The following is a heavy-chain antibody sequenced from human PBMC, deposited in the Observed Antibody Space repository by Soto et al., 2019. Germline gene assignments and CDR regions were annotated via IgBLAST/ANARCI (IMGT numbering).Heavy chain of an antibody. V-gene: IGHV3-21*01. CDR2: ISSSSSYI. D-gene: IGHD1-26*01. J-gene: IGHJ4*02. Sequence: GALRLSGAASGFTFSRYSMNCVRQAPGKGLEWVSSISSSSSYIYYADSVKGRFTISRDNAKNSLYLQMNSLRAEDTAVYYCARDVPGAFDYWGQGTLVTVSS. CDR3: ARDVPGAFDY. CDR1: GFTFSRYS.